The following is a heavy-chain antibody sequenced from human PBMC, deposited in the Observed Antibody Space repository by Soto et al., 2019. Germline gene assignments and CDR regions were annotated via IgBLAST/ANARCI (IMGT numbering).Heavy chain of an antibody. CDR1: GFSLSTSGVG. CDR2: IYWDDDK. Sequence: QITLKESGPTLVKPTQTLTLTCTFSGFSLSTSGVGVGWIRQPPGKALEWLALIYWDDDKRYSPSLKSRLTITKDTSKTQVVLTMPNMDPVDTATYYCARPAYSSSWYGFEKRRNWFDPWGQGTLVTVSS. CDR3: ARPAYSSSWYGFEKRRNWFDP. J-gene: IGHJ5*02. D-gene: IGHD6-13*01. V-gene: IGHV2-5*02.